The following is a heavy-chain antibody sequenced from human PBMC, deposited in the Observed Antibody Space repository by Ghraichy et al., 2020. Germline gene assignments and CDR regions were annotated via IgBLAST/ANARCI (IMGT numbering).Heavy chain of an antibody. J-gene: IGHJ4*02. V-gene: IGHV3-53*01. CDR3: ARSSVGAELDY. CDR1: GFTVSNNY. CDR2: IYSGGST. Sequence: GSLRLSCAASGFTVSNNYMTWVRQAPGKGLEWVSVIYSGGSTYYADSVKGRFTISRDNSKNTLYLEMNSLRAEDTAVYYCARSSVGAELDYWGQGTLVTVSS. D-gene: IGHD1-26*01.